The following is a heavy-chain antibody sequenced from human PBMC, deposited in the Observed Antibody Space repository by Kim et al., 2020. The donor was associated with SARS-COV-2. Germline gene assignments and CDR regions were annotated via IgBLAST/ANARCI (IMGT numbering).Heavy chain of an antibody. CDR2: INHSGST. Sequence: SETLSLTCAVYGGSFSGYYWSWIRQPPGKGMEWIGEINHSGSTNYNPSLKSRDTISVDTSKNQFSLKLSSVTAADTAVYYCARVGSEEQPVPPYGYWGQGTLVTVSS. J-gene: IGHJ4*02. D-gene: IGHD6-6*01. CDR3: ARVGSEEQPVPPYGY. CDR1: GGSFSGYY. V-gene: IGHV4-34*01.